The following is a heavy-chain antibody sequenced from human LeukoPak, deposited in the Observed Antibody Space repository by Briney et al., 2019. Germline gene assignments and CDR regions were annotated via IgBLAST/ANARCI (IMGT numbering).Heavy chain of an antibody. D-gene: IGHD3-10*01. CDR1: GFTFSSYG. Sequence: GGSLRLSCAASGFTFSSYGMHWVRQAPGKGLEWVAVIWFDGSNKYYADSVKGRFTISRDNSKNTLYLEMNSLRAEDTAVYYCARESRMGRGVDLQPFDYWGQGTLVTVSS. CDR2: IWFDGSNK. J-gene: IGHJ4*02. CDR3: ARESRMGRGVDLQPFDY. V-gene: IGHV3-33*08.